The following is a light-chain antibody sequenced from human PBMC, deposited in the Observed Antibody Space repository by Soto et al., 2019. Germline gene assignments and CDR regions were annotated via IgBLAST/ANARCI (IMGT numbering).Light chain of an antibody. J-gene: IGLJ2*01. CDR2: DDS. CDR1: NIGSKS. V-gene: IGLV3-21*02. CDR3: QLWDSASDHVV. Sequence: SYELTRPPSVSVAPGQTASITCGGNNIGSKSVHWYQQKPGQAPVLVVYDDSDRPSGIPERLSGSNSGNTATLTISRVETGDEADYYCQLWDSASDHVVFGGGTKVTVL.